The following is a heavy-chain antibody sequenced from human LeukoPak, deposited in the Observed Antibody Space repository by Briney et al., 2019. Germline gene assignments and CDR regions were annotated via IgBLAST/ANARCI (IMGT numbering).Heavy chain of an antibody. J-gene: IGHJ4*02. CDR2: IYYSGST. V-gene: IGHV4-61*01. Sequence: PSETLSLTCTVSGGSVSSGSYYWSWIRQPPGKGLEWIGYIYYSGSTNHNPSLKSRVTISVDTSKNQFSLKLSSVTAADTAVYYCARDPGYSSGWHKFDYWGQGTLVTVSS. CDR1: GGSVSSGSYY. CDR3: ARDPGYSSGWHKFDY. D-gene: IGHD6-19*01.